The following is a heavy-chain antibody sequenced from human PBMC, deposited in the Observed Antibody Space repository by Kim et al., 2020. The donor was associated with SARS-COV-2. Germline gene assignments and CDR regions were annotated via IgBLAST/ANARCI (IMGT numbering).Heavy chain of an antibody. CDR1: GGSFSGYY. CDR3: ARGVGPGELERRHYYYYMDV. D-gene: IGHD1-1*01. J-gene: IGHJ6*03. Sequence: SETLSLTCAVYGGSFSGYYWSWIRQPPGKGLEWIGEINHSGSTNYNPSLKSRVTISVDTSKNQFSLKLSSVTAADTAVYYCARGVGPGELERRHYYYYMDVWGKGTTVTVSS. V-gene: IGHV4-34*01. CDR2: INHSGST.